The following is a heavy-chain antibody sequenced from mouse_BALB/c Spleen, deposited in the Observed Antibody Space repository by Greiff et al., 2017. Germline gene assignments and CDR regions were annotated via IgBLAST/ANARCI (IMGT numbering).Heavy chain of an antibody. CDR1: GFTFSDYY. D-gene: IGHD1-2*01. J-gene: IGHJ4*01. V-gene: IGHV5-4*02. CDR2: ISDGGSYT. CDR3: ARETTAPYYAMDY. Sequence: EVMLVESGGGLVKPGGSLKLSCAASGFTFSDYYMYWVRQTPEKRLEWVATISDGGSYTYYPDSVKGRFTISRDNAKNNLYLQMSSLKSEDTAMYYCARETTAPYYAMDYWGQGTSVTVSS.